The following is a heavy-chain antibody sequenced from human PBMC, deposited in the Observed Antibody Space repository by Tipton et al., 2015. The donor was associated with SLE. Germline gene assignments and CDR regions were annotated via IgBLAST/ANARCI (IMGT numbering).Heavy chain of an antibody. CDR3: ARQGTGFGSGRDDY. CDR1: GGSISSGSYY. Sequence: GLVKPSETLSLTCTVSGGSISSGSYYWGWIRQPPGKGLEWIGYIYYREGTNYSPSLKSRVTTSVDTSKNQFSLSLYSVTVEDTAVYYCARQGTGFGSGRDDYWGQGILVTVSS. CDR2: IYYREGT. V-gene: IGHV4-39*01. J-gene: IGHJ4*02. D-gene: IGHD1-14*01.